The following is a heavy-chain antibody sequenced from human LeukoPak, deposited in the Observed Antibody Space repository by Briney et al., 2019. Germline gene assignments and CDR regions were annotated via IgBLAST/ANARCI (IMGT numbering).Heavy chain of an antibody. J-gene: IGHJ4*02. V-gene: IGHV3-23*01. CDR3: AKGDDILTTSILFPDY. CDR1: GFTFSSYA. D-gene: IGHD3-9*01. Sequence: PGGSLRLSCAASGFTFSSYAMSWVRQAPGKGLEWVSAISGSGGSTYYADSVKGRFTISRDNSKNTLYLRMNSLRAEDTAVYYCAKGDDILTTSILFPDYWGQGTLVTVSS. CDR2: ISGSGGST.